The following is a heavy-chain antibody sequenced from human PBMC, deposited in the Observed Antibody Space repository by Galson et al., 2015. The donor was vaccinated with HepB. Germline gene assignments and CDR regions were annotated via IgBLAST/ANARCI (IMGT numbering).Heavy chain of an antibody. D-gene: IGHD6-6*01. V-gene: IGHV3-23*01. CDR3: AIAARQDGFFDY. CDR2: ISGSGGST. CDR1: GFTFSSYA. J-gene: IGHJ4*02. Sequence: SLRLSCAASGFTFSSYAMSWVRQAPGKGLEWVSAISGSGGSTYYADSVKGRFTISRDNSKNTLYLQMNSLRAEDTAVYYCAIAARQDGFFDYWGQGTLVTVSS.